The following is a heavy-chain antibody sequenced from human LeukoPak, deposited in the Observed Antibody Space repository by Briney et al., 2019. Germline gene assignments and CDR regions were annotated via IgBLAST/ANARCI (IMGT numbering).Heavy chain of an antibody. V-gene: IGHV3-15*01. CDR3: ATDLGGYYSGSGTYWGSLDY. CDR2: SKRKSDGGTP. J-gene: IGHJ4*02. Sequence: GGALRLSCVASGFTFSNAWMSWVRPAPGKGVEWVGRSKRKSDGGTPDNAAPVKGRFTISRDDSKNTPYLQMNSLKTQDTAVYYCATDLGGYYSGSGTYWGSLDYWGQGTVVTVSS. CDR1: GFTFSNAW. D-gene: IGHD3-10*01.